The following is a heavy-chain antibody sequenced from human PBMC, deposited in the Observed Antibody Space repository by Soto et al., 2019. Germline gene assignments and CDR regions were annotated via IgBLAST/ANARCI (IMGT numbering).Heavy chain of an antibody. CDR2: IYYSGST. V-gene: IGHV4-30-4*01. CDR3: ARVRSSGYYSGVVGY. D-gene: IGHD3-22*01. J-gene: IGHJ4*02. CDR1: GGSISSGDYY. Sequence: SETLSLTCTVSGGSISSGDYYWSWIRQPPGKGLEWIGYIYYSGSTYYNPSLKSRVTISVDTSKNQFSLKLSSVTAADTAVYYCARVRSSGYYSGVVGYWGQGTLVTVSS.